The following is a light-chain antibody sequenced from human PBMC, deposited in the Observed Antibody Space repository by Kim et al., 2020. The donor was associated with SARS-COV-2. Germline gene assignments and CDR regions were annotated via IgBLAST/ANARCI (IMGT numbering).Light chain of an antibody. J-gene: IGKJ2*01. Sequence: AIQLTQSPSSLSASVGDRVTITCRASQGISSALAWYQQKPGKAPNLLIYDASTLKSGVPSRFSGSASGTDFTLTISSLQPEDFATYYCQHFNSYPYTFGQGTKVDIK. CDR2: DAS. CDR3: QHFNSYPYT. V-gene: IGKV1-13*02. CDR1: QGISSA.